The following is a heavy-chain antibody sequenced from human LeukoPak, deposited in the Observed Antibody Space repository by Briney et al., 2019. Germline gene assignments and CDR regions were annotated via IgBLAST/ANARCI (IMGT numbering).Heavy chain of an antibody. CDR1: GGSISSSSYY. V-gene: IGHV4-39*01. Sequence: TSETLSPTCTVSGGSISSSSYYWGWIRQPPGKGLEWIGSIYYSGSTCYNPSLKSRVTISVDTSKNQFSLKLSSVTAADTAVYYCVSYFDYWGQGTLVTVSS. CDR3: VSYFDY. CDR2: IYYSGST. J-gene: IGHJ4*02.